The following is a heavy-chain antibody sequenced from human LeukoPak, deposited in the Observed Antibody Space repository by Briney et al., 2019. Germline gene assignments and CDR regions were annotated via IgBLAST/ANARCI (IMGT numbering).Heavy chain of an antibody. CDR1: GFTFDDYT. D-gene: IGHD6-13*01. J-gene: IGHJ4*02. Sequence: GGSLRLSCAASGFTFDDYTMHWVRQAPGKGLEWVSLISWDGGSTYYADSVKGRFTISRDNSKNSLYLQMNSLRTEDTALYYCAKDSAAGTEGFDYWGQGTLVTVSS. V-gene: IGHV3-43*01. CDR3: AKDSAAGTEGFDY. CDR2: ISWDGGST.